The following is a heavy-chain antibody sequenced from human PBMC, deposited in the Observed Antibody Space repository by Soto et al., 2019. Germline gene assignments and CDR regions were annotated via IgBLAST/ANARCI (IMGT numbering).Heavy chain of an antibody. CDR1: GGSISSGGYY. Sequence: QVQLQESGPGLVKPSQTLSLTCTVSGGSISSGGYYWSWIRQHPGKGLEWIGYIYYSGSTYYNPSRTSRFTITVDTSKNQFSLKLSSVTAADTAVYYCARDWGAAGYFDYWGQGTLVTVSS. D-gene: IGHD3-16*01. CDR3: ARDWGAAGYFDY. J-gene: IGHJ4*02. V-gene: IGHV4-31*03. CDR2: IYYSGST.